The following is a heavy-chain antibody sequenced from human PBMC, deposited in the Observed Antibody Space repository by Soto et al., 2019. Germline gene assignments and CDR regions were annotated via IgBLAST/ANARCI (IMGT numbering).Heavy chain of an antibody. CDR1: GFTFSDHY. V-gene: IGHV3-72*01. D-gene: IGHD3-10*01. J-gene: IGHJ4*02. Sequence: EVQLEESGGGLVQPGGSLRLSCAASGFTFSDHYMDWVRQAPGKGLEWVGRTKNKANSYTTEYAASVKGRFTISRDDSKNSLHLQINSQKAEDTAMYYCVRVALSGSGIRLSDYWGQGTLVTVSS. CDR3: VRVALSGSGIRLSDY. CDR2: TKNKANSYTT.